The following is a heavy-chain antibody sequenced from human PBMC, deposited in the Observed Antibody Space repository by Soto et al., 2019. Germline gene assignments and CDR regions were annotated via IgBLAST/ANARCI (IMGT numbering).Heavy chain of an antibody. CDR1: GGSISSSYL. CDR3: TRRRITMIVVVYDAFDI. J-gene: IGHJ3*02. V-gene: IGHV4-4*02. CDR2: IYHSGST. Sequence: PSETLSLTCTVSGGSISSSYLWRWVRQPPGKGLEWIGEIYHSGSTNYNPSLKSRVTISVDKSKNQFSLKLSSVTAADTAVYYCTRRRITMIVVVYDAFDIWGQGTTVTVSS. D-gene: IGHD3-22*01.